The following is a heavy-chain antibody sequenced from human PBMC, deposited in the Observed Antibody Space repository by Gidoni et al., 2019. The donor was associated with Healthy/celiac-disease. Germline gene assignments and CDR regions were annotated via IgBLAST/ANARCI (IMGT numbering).Heavy chain of an antibody. CDR2: IDSVGST. V-gene: IGHV3-66*01. Sequence: EVQLVESGGGLVQPGGSLRLSCAASGFTVSSNYMSWVRQAPGKGLEWVSVIDSVGSTYYAASVKGRFTISRDNSKNTLYLQMNSLRAEDTAVYYCARDRKGGEWAGAFDIWGQGTMVTVSS. J-gene: IGHJ3*02. CDR3: ARDRKGGEWAGAFDI. D-gene: IGHD3-10*01. CDR1: GFTVSSNY.